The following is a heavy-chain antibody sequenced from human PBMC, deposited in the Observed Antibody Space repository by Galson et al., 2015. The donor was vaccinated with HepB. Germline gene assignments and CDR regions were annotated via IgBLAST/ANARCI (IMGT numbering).Heavy chain of an antibody. CDR2: ISYEESKK. J-gene: IGHJ5*02. D-gene: IGHD6-19*01. Sequence: SLRLSCAASGFNFSTYGMYWARQAPGKGLEWLATISYEESKKYYADSVKGRFTISRDKSKNTLDLQMNSLRAEDTAVYYCATFGVIAVAGRILCPWGQGTLVIVSS. V-gene: IGHV3-30*03. CDR3: ATFGVIAVAGRILCP. CDR1: GFNFSTYG.